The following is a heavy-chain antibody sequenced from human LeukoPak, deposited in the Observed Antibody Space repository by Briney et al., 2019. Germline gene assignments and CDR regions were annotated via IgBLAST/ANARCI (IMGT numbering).Heavy chain of an antibody. CDR1: GGSFSGYY. CDR2: INHSGST. Sequence: PSETLSLTCAVHGGSFSGYYWSWIRQPPGKGLGWIGEINHSGSTNYNPSLKSRVNISVDTSKHQFSLKLSSVTAADTAVYYCARRTYYYGSGSYYSTRYWYFDLWGRGTLVTVSS. V-gene: IGHV4-34*01. CDR3: ARRTYYYGSGSYYSTRYWYFDL. D-gene: IGHD3-10*01. J-gene: IGHJ2*01.